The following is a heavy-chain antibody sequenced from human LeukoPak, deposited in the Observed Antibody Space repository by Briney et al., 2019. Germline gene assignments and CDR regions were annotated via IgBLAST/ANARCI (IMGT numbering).Heavy chain of an antibody. J-gene: IGHJ4*02. CDR3: ASVLYCGADCYSGRYFFDY. CDR2: INPSGDST. CDR1: GYTFTAYY. D-gene: IGHD2-21*02. Sequence: GASVKVSCTASGYTFTAYYMHWVRQAPGQGLEWMGIINPSGDSTSYAQKFQGRVTMTRDTSTSTVYMELSSLRSEDTAVYYCASVLYCGADCYSGRYFFDYWGQGTLVTVSS. V-gene: IGHV1-46*01.